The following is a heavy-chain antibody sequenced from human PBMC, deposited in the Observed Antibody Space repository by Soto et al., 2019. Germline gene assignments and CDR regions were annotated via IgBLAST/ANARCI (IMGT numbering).Heavy chain of an antibody. Sequence: PGGSLRLSCAASGFTFSSYGMHWVRRAPGKGLEWVAVMWYDGSNKYYADSVKGRFTISRDNSKNTLYLQMNSLRAEDTAVYYCARDSRQQLVADYYYGMDVWGQGTTVTVSS. CDR2: MWYDGSNK. CDR3: ARDSRQQLVADYYYGMDV. J-gene: IGHJ6*02. CDR1: GFTFSSYG. V-gene: IGHV3-33*01. D-gene: IGHD6-13*01.